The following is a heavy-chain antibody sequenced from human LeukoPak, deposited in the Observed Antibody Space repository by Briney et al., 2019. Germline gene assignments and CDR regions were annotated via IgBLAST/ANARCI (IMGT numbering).Heavy chain of an antibody. CDR2: ISGSGGST. CDR3: AKCDSPVAGDYFDY. Sequence: QAGGSLRLSCAAAEFTFNNYAMSWVRQPPGKGLEWVSGISGSGGSTYYADSVKGRFTISRDNSKNTLYLQMNSLRAEDTAVYYCAKCDSPVAGDYFDYWGQGTLVTVSS. J-gene: IGHJ4*02. D-gene: IGHD6-19*01. V-gene: IGHV3-23*01. CDR1: EFTFNNYA.